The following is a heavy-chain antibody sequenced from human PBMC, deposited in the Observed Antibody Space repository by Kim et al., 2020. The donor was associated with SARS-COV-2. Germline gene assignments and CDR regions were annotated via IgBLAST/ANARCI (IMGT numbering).Heavy chain of an antibody. CDR3: ARCERYLAQTLSHVHDAFDI. Sequence: SETLSLTCTVSGGSISSGGYYWSWIRQHPGKGLEWIGYIYYSGSTYYNPSLKSRVTISVDTSKNQFSLKLSSVTAADTAVYYCARCERYLAQTLSHVHDAFDIWGQGTMVTVSS. J-gene: IGHJ3*02. V-gene: IGHV4-31*03. CDR2: IYYSGST. D-gene: IGHD1-1*01. CDR1: GGSISSGGYY.